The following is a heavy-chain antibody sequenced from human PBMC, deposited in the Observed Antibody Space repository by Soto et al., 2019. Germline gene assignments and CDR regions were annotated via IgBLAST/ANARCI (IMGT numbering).Heavy chain of an antibody. Sequence: SETLSITCTVSGGSISSSSYYWGWIRQPPGKGLEWIGSLYYSGRTYSNPSLKSRVTISVDTSKNQFSLKLSSVTAAYTAVYYCATKRGSSWGSYYYGMDVWGQGTTVT. J-gene: IGHJ6*02. D-gene: IGHD6-13*01. CDR1: GGSISSSSYY. V-gene: IGHV4-39*01. CDR2: LYYSGRT. CDR3: ATKRGSSWGSYYYGMDV.